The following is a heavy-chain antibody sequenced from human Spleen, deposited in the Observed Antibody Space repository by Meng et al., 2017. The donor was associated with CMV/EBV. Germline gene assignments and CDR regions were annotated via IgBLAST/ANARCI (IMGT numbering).Heavy chain of an antibody. D-gene: IGHD3-9*01. Sequence: SCAVYGGSFSGYYWSWIRQPPGKGLEGSGEINHSGSTNYNPSLKSRVTISGDTSKNQFSLKLSSVTAADKAVYYCARGQGLTGAFDIWGQGTMVTVSS. V-gene: IGHV4-34*01. J-gene: IGHJ3*02. CDR2: INHSGST. CDR3: ARGQGLTGAFDI. CDR1: GGSFSGYY.